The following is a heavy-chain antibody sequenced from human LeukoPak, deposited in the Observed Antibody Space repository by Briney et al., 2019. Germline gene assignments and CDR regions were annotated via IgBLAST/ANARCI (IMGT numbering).Heavy chain of an antibody. CDR3: AKSHDYSNYIFEF. CDR2: VNPNSGDT. D-gene: IGHD4-11*01. Sequence: ASVKVSCKASGYSFTTYDIHWVRQAPGRGPEWMGWVNPNSGDTGSPQNFQGRVTITRNSSINTAYMELSSLTSEDTAVYYCAKSHDYSNYIFEFWGQGTLVTVSS. CDR1: GYSFTTYD. J-gene: IGHJ4*02. V-gene: IGHV1-8*03.